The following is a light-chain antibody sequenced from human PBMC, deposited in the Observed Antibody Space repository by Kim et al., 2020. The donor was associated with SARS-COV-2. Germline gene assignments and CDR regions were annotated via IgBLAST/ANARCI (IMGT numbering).Light chain of an antibody. Sequence: GQTVRITCQGDSLRNYYASWYQQKPGQAPVLVIYGKNNRPSGIPDRFSGSSSGDTASMTITGAQAEDEAGYYCNSRDSSGNHLGVFGTGTKVTVL. V-gene: IGLV3-19*01. CDR1: SLRNYY. CDR3: NSRDSSGNHLGV. J-gene: IGLJ1*01. CDR2: GKN.